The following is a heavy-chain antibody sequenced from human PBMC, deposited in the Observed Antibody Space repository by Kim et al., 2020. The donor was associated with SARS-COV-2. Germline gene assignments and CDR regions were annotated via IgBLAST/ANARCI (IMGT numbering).Heavy chain of an antibody. V-gene: IGHV1-2*06. CDR2: INPNSGGT. J-gene: IGHJ6*02. Sequence: ASVKVSCKASGYTFTGYYMHWVRQAPGQGLEWMGRINPNSGGTNYAQKFQGRVTMTRDTSISTAYMELSRLRSDDTAVYYCARWQQQLPTYYYYYGMDVWGQGTTVTVSS. D-gene: IGHD6-13*01. CDR1: GYTFTGYY. CDR3: ARWQQQLPTYYYYYGMDV.